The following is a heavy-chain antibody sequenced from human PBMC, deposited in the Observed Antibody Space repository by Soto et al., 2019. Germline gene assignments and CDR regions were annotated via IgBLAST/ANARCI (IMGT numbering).Heavy chain of an antibody. CDR2: IWYDGSNK. CDR1: GSTISSYG. CDR3: ARDLYSGSYVVDY. J-gene: IGHJ4*02. Sequence: GGSLRLSCAASGSTISSYGMHWVRQAPGKGLEWVAVIWYDGSNKYYADSVKGRFTISRDNSKNTLYLQMNSLRAEDTAVYYCARDLYSGSYVVDYWGQGTLVTVSS. V-gene: IGHV3-33*01. D-gene: IGHD1-26*01.